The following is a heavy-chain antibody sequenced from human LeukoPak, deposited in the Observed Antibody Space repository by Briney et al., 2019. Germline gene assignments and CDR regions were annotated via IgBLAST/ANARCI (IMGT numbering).Heavy chain of an antibody. Sequence: GGSLRPSCAASGFTFSSYSMNWVRQAPGKGLEWVSSISSSSSYIYYADSVKGRFTISRDNAKNSLYLQMNSLRAEDTAVYYCARELYGNCSSASCYHYYYMDVWGKGTTVTVSS. V-gene: IGHV3-21*01. J-gene: IGHJ6*03. D-gene: IGHD2-2*01. CDR3: ARELYGNCSSASCYHYYYMDV. CDR2: ISSSSSYI. CDR1: GFTFSSYS.